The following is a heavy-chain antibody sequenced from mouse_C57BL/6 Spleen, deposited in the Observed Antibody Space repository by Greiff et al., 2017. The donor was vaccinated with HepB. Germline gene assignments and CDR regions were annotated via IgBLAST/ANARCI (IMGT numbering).Heavy chain of an antibody. J-gene: IGHJ4*01. Sequence: QVTLKESGPGILQPSQTLSLTCSFSGFSLSTFGMGVGWIRQPSGKGLEWLAHIWWDDDKYYNPALKSRLTISKDTSKNQVFLKIANVDTADTATYYCARMIIYYDYDNAMDYWGQGTSVTVSS. CDR1: GFSLSTFGMG. CDR3: ARMIIYYDYDNAMDY. D-gene: IGHD2-4*01. CDR2: IWWDDDK. V-gene: IGHV8-8*01.